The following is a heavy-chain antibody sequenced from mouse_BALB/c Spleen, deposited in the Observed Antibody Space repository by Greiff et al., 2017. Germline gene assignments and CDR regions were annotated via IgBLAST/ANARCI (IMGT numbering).Heavy chain of an antibody. CDR2: IYPGNVNT. Sequence: VQLQQSGPELVKPGASVRISCKASGYTFTSYYIHWVKQRPGQGLEWIGWIYPGNVNTKYNEKFKGKATLTADKSSSTAYMQLSSLTSEDSAVYFCARGDYDRYFDYWGQGTTLTVSS. D-gene: IGHD2-4*01. V-gene: IGHV1S56*01. J-gene: IGHJ2*01. CDR3: ARGDYDRYFDY. CDR1: GYTFTSYY.